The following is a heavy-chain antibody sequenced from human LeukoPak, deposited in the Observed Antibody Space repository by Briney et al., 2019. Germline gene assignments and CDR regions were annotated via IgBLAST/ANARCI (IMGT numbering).Heavy chain of an antibody. D-gene: IGHD3-22*01. V-gene: IGHV3-48*03. Sequence: GGSLRLSCAASGFTFSSYEMNWVRQALGKGLEWVSYISSSGSTIYYADSVKGRFTISRDNAKNSLYLQMNSLRAEDTAVYYCARVGDSSGYYWYYFDYWGQGTLVTVSS. CDR1: GFTFSSYE. CDR2: ISSSGSTI. J-gene: IGHJ4*02. CDR3: ARVGDSSGYYWYYFDY.